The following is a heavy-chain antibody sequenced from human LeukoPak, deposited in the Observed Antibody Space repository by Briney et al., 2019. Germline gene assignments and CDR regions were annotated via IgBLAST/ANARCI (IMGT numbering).Heavy chain of an antibody. CDR2: IYTSGST. D-gene: IGHD3-3*01. Sequence: PSETLSLTCTVSGGSISSYYWSWIRQPAGKGLEWIGRIYTSGSTNYNPSLKSRVTMSVDPSKNQFSLKLSYVTAADTAVYYCARGLWSGYYYYYYMDVWGKGTTVTVSS. J-gene: IGHJ6*03. V-gene: IGHV4-4*07. CDR3: ARGLWSGYYYYYYMDV. CDR1: GGSISSYY.